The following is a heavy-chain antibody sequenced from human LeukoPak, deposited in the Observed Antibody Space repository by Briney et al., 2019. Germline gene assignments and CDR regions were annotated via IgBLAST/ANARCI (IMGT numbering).Heavy chain of an antibody. J-gene: IGHJ6*02. CDR3: ARHRYCGGRSFDLEL. D-gene: IGHD2-15*01. CDR1: GGSISTYY. CDR2: IYYTGNT. V-gene: IGHV4-59*08. Sequence: SETLSLTCTDPGGSISTYYWSWIRQPPGKGLEWIGYIYYTGNTKYNPSLQSRVTISVDMSKNQFSLRLSSVTAADTVLYYWARHRYCGGRSFDLELWGQGTTVTVS.